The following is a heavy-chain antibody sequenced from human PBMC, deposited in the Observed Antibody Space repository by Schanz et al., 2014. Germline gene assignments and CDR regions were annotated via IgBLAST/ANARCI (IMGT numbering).Heavy chain of an antibody. CDR3: AKQIHYDILTVTRN. V-gene: IGHV3-21*04. D-gene: IGHD3-9*01. J-gene: IGHJ4*02. CDR2: ISSSSSYI. CDR1: GFTFSSYG. Sequence: VQLVESGGGVVQFGRSLRLSCVASGFTFSSYGMHWVRQAPGKGLEWVSSISSSSSYIYYADSVKGRFTISRDNSKNTLYLRMSSLRAEDTAVYYCAKQIHYDILTVTRNWGQGTLXTVSS.